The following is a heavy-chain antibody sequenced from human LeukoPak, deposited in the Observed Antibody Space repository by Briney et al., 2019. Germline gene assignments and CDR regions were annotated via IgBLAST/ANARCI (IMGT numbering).Heavy chain of an antibody. J-gene: IGHJ3*02. CDR3: ARDRGGGGMEDAFDI. CDR2: ISSSSSYI. CDR1: GFTFSSYS. V-gene: IGHV3-21*01. Sequence: GVSLRLSCAASGFTFSSYSMNCVRQARGKGLEWVSSISSSSSYIYYADSVKGRFTISRDNAKNSLYLQMSSLRAEDTAVYYCARDRGGGGMEDAFDIWGQGTMVTVSS. D-gene: IGHD2-21*01.